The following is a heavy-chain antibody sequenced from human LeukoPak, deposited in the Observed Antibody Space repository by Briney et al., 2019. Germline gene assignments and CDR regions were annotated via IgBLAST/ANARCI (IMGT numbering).Heavy chain of an antibody. J-gene: IGHJ4*02. CDR1: GFTFSNS. D-gene: IGHD2-2*01. CDR2: ISNDGKYI. Sequence: GGSLRLSCAASGFTFSNSMNWVRQAPGKGLEGVSSISNDGKYIYYADSVKGRFTISRDNAKSSLYLQMNSLRAEDTAVYYCANHLACGSTSCPPFDDWGQGTLVTVSS. V-gene: IGHV3-21*01. CDR3: ANHLACGSTSCPPFDD.